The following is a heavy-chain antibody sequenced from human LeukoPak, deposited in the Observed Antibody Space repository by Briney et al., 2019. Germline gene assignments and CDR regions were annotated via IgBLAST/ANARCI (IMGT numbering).Heavy chain of an antibody. CDR2: IYYSGST. V-gene: IGHV4-31*03. J-gene: IGHJ3*02. Sequence: PSETLSLTCTVSGGSISSGGYYWSWIRQHPGKGLEWIGYIYYSGSTYYNPSLKSRVTISVDTSKNQFSLKLSSVTAADTAVYYCARYGDYHDAFDIWGQGTMVIVSS. CDR1: GGSISSGGYY. CDR3: ARYGDYHDAFDI. D-gene: IGHD4-17*01.